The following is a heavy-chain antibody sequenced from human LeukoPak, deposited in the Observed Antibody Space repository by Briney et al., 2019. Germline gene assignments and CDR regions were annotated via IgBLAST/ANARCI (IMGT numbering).Heavy chain of an antibody. V-gene: IGHV1-18*01. CDR3: ARGTYYYDSSGFHFDY. Sequence: ASVKVSCKASGYTFTSYDISWVRQAPGQGLEWMGWISAYSGNTNYVQKFQGRVTMTTDTSTSTAYMELRNLRSDDTAVYYCARGTYYYDSSGFHFDYWGQGTLVTVSS. D-gene: IGHD3-22*01. CDR1: GYTFTSYD. J-gene: IGHJ4*02. CDR2: ISAYSGNT.